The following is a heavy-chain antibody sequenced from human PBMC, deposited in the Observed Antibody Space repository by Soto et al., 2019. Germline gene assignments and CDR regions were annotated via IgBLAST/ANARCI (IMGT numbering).Heavy chain of an antibody. D-gene: IGHD3-9*01. CDR3: ARDLGYDILSIRGVFDY. CDR1: GYTFTSYY. J-gene: IGHJ4*02. Sequence: QVQLVQSGAEVKKPGASVKVSCKAYGYTFTSYYMHWVRQAPGQGLEWMGIINPSGGSTSYAQKFQGRVTMTRDTSTSTVYMELSSLRSEDTAVYYCARDLGYDILSIRGVFDYWGQGTLVTVSS. CDR2: INPSGGST. V-gene: IGHV1-46*01.